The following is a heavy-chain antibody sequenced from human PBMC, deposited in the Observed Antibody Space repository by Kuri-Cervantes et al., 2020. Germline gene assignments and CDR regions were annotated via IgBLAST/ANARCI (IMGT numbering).Heavy chain of an antibody. CDR2: ISYDGSNK. CDR3: AKSAIFGVVTPYYYYYGMDV. CDR1: GFTFSSYG. Sequence: SCKASGFTFSSYGMHWVRQAPGKGLEWVAVISYDGSNKYYADSVKGRFTISRDNSKNTLYLQMNSLRAEDTAVYYCAKSAIFGVVTPYYYYYGMDVWGQGTTVTVSS. D-gene: IGHD3-3*01. V-gene: IGHV3-30*18. J-gene: IGHJ6*02.